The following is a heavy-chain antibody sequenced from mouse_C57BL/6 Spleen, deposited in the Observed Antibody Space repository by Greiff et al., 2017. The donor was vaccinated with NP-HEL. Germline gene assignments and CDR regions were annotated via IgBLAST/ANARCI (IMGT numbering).Heavy chain of an antibody. V-gene: IGHV14-2*01. CDR2: IDPEDGAT. CDR3: ARRRYYVDY. CDR1: GFNIKDYY. D-gene: IGHD1-1*01. Sequence: VQLKEPGAELVKPGASVKLSCTASGFNIKDYYMHWVKQRTEQGLEWIGRIDPEDGATKYAPKFQGKATITADTSSNTAYLQLSSLTSEDTAVYYCARRRYYVDYWGQGTTLTVSS. J-gene: IGHJ2*01.